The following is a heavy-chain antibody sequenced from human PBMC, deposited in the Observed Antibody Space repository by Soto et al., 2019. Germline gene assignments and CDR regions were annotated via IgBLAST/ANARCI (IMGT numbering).Heavy chain of an antibody. D-gene: IGHD6-19*01. V-gene: IGHV5-51*01. J-gene: IGHJ4*02. CDR1: GYSFTSYW. CDR3: ARLAAVAGTRGRPYFDY. CDR2: IYPGDSDT. Sequence: EVQLVQSGAEVKKPGESLKISCKGSGYSFTSYWIGWVRQMPGKGLEWVGIIYPGDSDTRYSPSFQGQVTISADKSISTAYLQWSSLKASDTAMYYCARLAAVAGTRGRPYFDYWGQGTLVTVSS.